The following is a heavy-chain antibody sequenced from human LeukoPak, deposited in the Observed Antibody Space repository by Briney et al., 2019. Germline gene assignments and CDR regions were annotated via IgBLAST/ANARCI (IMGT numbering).Heavy chain of an antibody. CDR1: GSTFSTYW. Sequence: GGALRLSRAASGSTFSTYWMAGPRRPPGRGREGVANINPGGSEKYYADSVKGRFTIFRDDAKNSLYLQVDSLRAEDTAVYSCARWGLAYAIDYWGQGTLVTVSS. CDR2: INPGGSEK. CDR3: ARWGLAYAIDY. V-gene: IGHV3-7*01. J-gene: IGHJ4*02. D-gene: IGHD2-8*01.